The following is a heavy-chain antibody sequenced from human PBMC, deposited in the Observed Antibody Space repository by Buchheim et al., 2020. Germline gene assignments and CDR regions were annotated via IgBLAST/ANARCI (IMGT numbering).Heavy chain of an antibody. V-gene: IGHV3-30*18. CDR1: GFTFSSYG. D-gene: IGHD3-22*01. CDR2: IQFDGSSN. J-gene: IGHJ4*02. Sequence: QVQLVESGGGVVQPGRSLRLSCAASGFTFSSYGIHWVRQAPGKGLEWLAVIQFDGSSNDYADSVKCRFPISRDNSKNMVYLQMNSLSTEDTAVYYCAKDRDSTGWLDFAFDYWGQGT. CDR3: AKDRDSTGWLDFAFDY.